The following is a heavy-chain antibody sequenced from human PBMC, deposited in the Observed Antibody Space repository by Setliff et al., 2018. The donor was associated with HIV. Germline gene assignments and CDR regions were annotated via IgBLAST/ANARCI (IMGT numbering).Heavy chain of an antibody. D-gene: IGHD6-19*01. CDR2: ISPDNGNT. J-gene: IGHJ5*02. CDR3: ARDLYSSGWPNWFDP. V-gene: IGHV1-18*01. CDR1: GYTFTSYG. Sequence: GASVKVSCKASGYTFTSYGISWLRQAPGQGLEWMGWISPDNGNTNYAQKLQGRVTMTTDTSTSTAYMELRSLRSDDTAVYYCARDLYSSGWPNWFDPWGQGTLVTVS.